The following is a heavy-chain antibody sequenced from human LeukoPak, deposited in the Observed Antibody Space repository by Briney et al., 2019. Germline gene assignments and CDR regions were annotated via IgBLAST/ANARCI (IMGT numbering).Heavy chain of an antibody. CDR2: TYYRSKWYN. D-gene: IGHD5-24*01. Sequence: SQTFPLICDISGDSVSSDSAAWNWIRQSPLRGLEWLGRTYYRSKWYNDYAVSVKSRITINPDTSKSQFSLQLNSVTPEDTAVYYCTRGAPVGSSREFDYWGQGNLVTVSS. J-gene: IGHJ4*02. V-gene: IGHV6-1*01. CDR1: GDSVSSDSAA. CDR3: TRGAPVGSSREFDY.